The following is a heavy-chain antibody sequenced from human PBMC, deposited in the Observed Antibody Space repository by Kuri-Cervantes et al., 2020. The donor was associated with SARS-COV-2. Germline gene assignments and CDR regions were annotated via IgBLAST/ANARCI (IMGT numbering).Heavy chain of an antibody. CDR2: IYTSGST. Sequence: SETLSLTCTVSGGSISSGSYYWSWIRQPAGEGLEWIGRIYTSGSTNYNPSLKSRVTMSVDTSKNQFSLKLSSVTAADTAVYYCARDPGYSSSWVDYWGQGTLVTVSS. D-gene: IGHD6-13*01. J-gene: IGHJ4*02. CDR1: GGSISSGSYY. CDR3: ARDPGYSSSWVDY. V-gene: IGHV4-61*02.